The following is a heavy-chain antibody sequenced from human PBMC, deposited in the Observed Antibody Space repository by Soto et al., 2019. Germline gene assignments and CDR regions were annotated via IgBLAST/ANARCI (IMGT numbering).Heavy chain of an antibody. Sequence: GGSLRLSCAASGSIFTGYGMHWVRQAPGKGLEWVSAISGSGGSTYYADSVKGRFTISRDNSKNTLYLQMNSLRAEDTAVYYCAKLSLYYGSGSYYNSGFDPWGQGTLVTVSS. J-gene: IGHJ5*02. V-gene: IGHV3-23*01. CDR3: AKLSLYYGSGSYYNSGFDP. D-gene: IGHD3-10*01. CDR2: ISGSGGST. CDR1: GSIFTGYG.